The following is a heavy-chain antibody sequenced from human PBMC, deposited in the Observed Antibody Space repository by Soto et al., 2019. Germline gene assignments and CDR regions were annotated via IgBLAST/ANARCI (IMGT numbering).Heavy chain of an antibody. CDR2: INRDGSKT. CDR1: GFPFSSYW. Sequence: GGSLRLSCAASGFPFSSYWMHWVRQAPGKGLVWVSSINRDGSKTYYVDSVKGRFTISRDNAKNSLYLQMNSLRAEDTAVYYCARTYYDFWSGYSNRVDAFDIWGQGTMVTVSS. V-gene: IGHV3-74*01. J-gene: IGHJ3*02. CDR3: ARTYYDFWSGYSNRVDAFDI. D-gene: IGHD3-3*01.